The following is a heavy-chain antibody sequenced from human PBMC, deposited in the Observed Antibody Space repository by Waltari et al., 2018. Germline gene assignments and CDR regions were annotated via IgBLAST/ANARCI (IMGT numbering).Heavy chain of an antibody. Sequence: QVQLVESGGGVVQPGRSLRLSCAASGFTFSSYAMHWVRQAPGKGLEGVAVISYDGSNKYYADSVKGRFTISRDNSKNTLYLQMNSLRAEDTAVYYCARDGGSYSYYGMDVWGQGTTVTVSS. D-gene: IGHD1-26*01. CDR1: GFTFSSYA. V-gene: IGHV3-30-3*01. J-gene: IGHJ6*02. CDR2: ISYDGSNK. CDR3: ARDGGSYSYYGMDV.